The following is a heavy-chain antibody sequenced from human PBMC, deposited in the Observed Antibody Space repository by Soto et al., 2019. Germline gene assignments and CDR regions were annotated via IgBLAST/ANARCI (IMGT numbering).Heavy chain of an antibody. Sequence: QLQLQESGPRLVKPSETLSLTCTVSGGSISNSSYLWGWIRQPPGKGLQWIGSVSYSGSTYYNPSLKNRVTISVDTSRPQSSLRLSSVTAADTAVYYCSRIAFSGPITGFDYWGQGALVTVSS. J-gene: IGHJ4*02. CDR2: VSYSGST. CDR1: GGSISNSSYL. D-gene: IGHD3-3*02. V-gene: IGHV4-39*01. CDR3: SRIAFSGPITGFDY.